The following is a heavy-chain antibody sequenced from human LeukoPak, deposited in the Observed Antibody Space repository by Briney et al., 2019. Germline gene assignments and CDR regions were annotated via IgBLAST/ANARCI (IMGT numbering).Heavy chain of an antibody. CDR2: IRYDGSNK. D-gene: IGHD3-10*01. CDR1: GFTFSSYG. V-gene: IGHV3-30*02. CDR3: ARDGMTYGRHFDY. J-gene: IGHJ4*02. Sequence: GGSLRLSCAASGFTFSSYGMHWVRQAPGKGLEWVAFIRYDGSNKYYADSVKGRFTISRDNSKNTLYLQMNSLRAEDTAVYYCARDGMTYGRHFDYWGQGILVTVSS.